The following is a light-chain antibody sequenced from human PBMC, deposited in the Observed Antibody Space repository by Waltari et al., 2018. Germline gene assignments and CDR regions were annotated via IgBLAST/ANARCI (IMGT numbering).Light chain of an antibody. J-gene: IGKJ2*01. Sequence: DIQMTQSTSSLSASVGDRVTITCRASQSISNCLNWYHQRPGKAPQLLIFAASSLQTGVPSRFSGSGSGTDFTLTISSLQPEDFATYYCQQSYTSPQYTFGQGTKLDIK. V-gene: IGKV1-39*01. CDR3: QQSYTSPQYT. CDR2: AAS. CDR1: QSISNC.